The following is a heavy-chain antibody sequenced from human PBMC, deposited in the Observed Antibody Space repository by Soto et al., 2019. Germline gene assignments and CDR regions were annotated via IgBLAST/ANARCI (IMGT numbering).Heavy chain of an antibody. V-gene: IGHV3-7*04. J-gene: IGHJ4*02. D-gene: IGHD1-26*01. CDR3: AGGVGGAV. CDR2: INQDGSEK. Sequence: EVHLVESGGGLVQTGGSLRLSCAIFESTVSRDWMNWVRQAPGKGLEWVAHINQDGSEKYYVDSVKGRFTISRDNAKKSLYLRVNSLRPADTAMYYCAGGVGGAVWGQGTVVTVSS. CDR1: ESTVSRDW.